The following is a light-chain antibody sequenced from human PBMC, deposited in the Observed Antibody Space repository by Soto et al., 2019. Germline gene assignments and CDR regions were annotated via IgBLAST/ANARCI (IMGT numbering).Light chain of an antibody. CDR1: QSLVHSDGYTF. Sequence: DIVMTQSPPSLPVTLGQPASISCRSSQSLVHSDGYTFLHWLLQRPGQSPRRLIYDVSSRGSGVPDRFSGSGSGTDFTLKISRVEAEDIGVYYCMQATHWPFTFGQGTKLEI. CDR2: DVS. J-gene: IGKJ2*01. V-gene: IGKV2-30*02. CDR3: MQATHWPFT.